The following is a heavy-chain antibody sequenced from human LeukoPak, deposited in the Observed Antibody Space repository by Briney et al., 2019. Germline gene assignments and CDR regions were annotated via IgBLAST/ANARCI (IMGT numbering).Heavy chain of an antibody. CDR1: GFTFSSYW. J-gene: IGHJ3*02. V-gene: IGHV3-7*01. CDR2: IKQDGSEK. CDR3: ARRVELERRSNAFDI. D-gene: IGHD1-1*01. Sequence: GGSLRLSCAASGFTFSSYWMSWVRQAPGKGLEWVANIKQDGSEKYYVDSVKGRFTISRDNAKNSLYLQMNSLRAEDTAVYYCARRVELERRSNAFDIWGQGTMVTVSS.